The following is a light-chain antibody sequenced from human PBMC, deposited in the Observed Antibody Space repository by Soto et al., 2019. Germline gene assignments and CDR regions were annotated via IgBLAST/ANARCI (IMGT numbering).Light chain of an antibody. V-gene: IGLV2-14*01. CDR2: DVS. J-gene: IGLJ2*01. Sequence: QSVLTQPASLSGSPGKSITISCTGTSSDVGGYNYVSWYQQHPGKSPNLMIYDVSNRPSGVSNRFSGSKSGNTASLTIYGLQAEDEADYYCRSYTSSSTLVVFGGGTKLPVL. CDR1: SSDVGGYNY. CDR3: RSYTSSSTLVV.